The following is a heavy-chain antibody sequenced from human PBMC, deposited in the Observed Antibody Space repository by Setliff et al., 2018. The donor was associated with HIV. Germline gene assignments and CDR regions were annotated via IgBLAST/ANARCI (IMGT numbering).Heavy chain of an antibody. CDR1: GFTFSNAW. D-gene: IGHD1-26*01. CDR2: IKSKTDGGTT. CDR3: TTDLGSGRFSWNNN. V-gene: IGHV3-15*01. J-gene: IGHJ4*02. Sequence: GGSLRLSCAASGFTFSNAWMSWVRQAPGKGLEWVGRIKSKTDGGTTDYAAPVKGRFTISRDDSKNTLSLQMNSLKTEDTAIYYCTTDLGSGRFSWNNNWGQGTLVTVSS.